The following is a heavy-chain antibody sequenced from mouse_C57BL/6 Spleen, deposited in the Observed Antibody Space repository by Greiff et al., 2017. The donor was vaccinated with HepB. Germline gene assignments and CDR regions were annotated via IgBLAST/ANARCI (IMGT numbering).Heavy chain of an antibody. J-gene: IGHJ2*01. CDR2: IHPNSGST. Sequence: VQLQQSGAELVKPGASVKLSCKASGYTFTSYWMHWVKQRPGQGLEWIGMIHPNSGSTNYNEKFKSKATLTVDKSSSTAYMQLSSLTSEDSAVYYWARSGLRLYYFDYWGQGTTLTVSS. CDR1: GYTFTSYW. V-gene: IGHV1-64*01. D-gene: IGHD2-4*01. CDR3: ARSGLRLYYFDY.